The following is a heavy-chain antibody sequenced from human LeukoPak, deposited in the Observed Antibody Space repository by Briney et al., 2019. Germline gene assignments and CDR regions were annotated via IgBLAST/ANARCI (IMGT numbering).Heavy chain of an antibody. Sequence: ASVKVSCTASGLTFTIYDINCVPQATGQRLECMGWMNTKSGNTGYAQKFQGRVTMTRNTSISTAYMELSSLRSEDTAAYYCARRCSGYDAMDYWGQGTLVTVSS. CDR3: ARRCSGYDAMDY. D-gene: IGHD5-12*01. CDR1: GLTFTIYD. J-gene: IGHJ4*02. CDR2: MNTKSGNT. V-gene: IGHV1-8*01.